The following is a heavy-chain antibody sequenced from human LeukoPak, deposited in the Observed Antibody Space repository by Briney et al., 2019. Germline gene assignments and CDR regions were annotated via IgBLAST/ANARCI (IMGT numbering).Heavy chain of an antibody. CDR2: ISVSGNT. J-gene: IGHJ4*02. D-gene: IGHD2-21*01. CDR1: GFTLSSYA. V-gene: IGHV3-23*01. Sequence: GGSLRLSCAASGFTLSSYAMSWVRQAPGKGLEWVSAISVSGNTFHADSVKGRFTISRDSSKNTLYLQMNRLRAEDAAVYYCAKAPVTTCSGAYCYPFDYWGQGTLVTVSS. CDR3: AKAPVTTCSGAYCYPFDY.